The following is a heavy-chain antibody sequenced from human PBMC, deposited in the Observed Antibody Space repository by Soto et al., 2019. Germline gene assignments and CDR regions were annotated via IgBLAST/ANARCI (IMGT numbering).Heavy chain of an antibody. V-gene: IGHV1-2*04. CDR3: ARDVSSGWYGGFDP. D-gene: IGHD6-19*01. J-gene: IGHJ5*02. CDR1: GYTFTGYY. CDR2: INPNSGGA. Sequence: QVQLVQSGAEVKKPGASVKVSCKASGYTFTGYYMHWVRQAPGQGLEWMGWINPNSGGANYAQKFQGWVTMTRDTSISTAYMELSRLRSDDTAVYYCARDVSSGWYGGFDPWGQGTLVTVSS.